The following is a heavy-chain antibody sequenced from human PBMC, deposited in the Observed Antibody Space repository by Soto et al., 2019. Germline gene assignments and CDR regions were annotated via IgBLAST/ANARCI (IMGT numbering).Heavy chain of an antibody. CDR2: MNPNSGNT. V-gene: IGHV1-8*01. CDR1: GYTFTSYD. CDR3: ARGSSRIAARRGYYYGMDV. J-gene: IGHJ6*02. Sequence: GASVKVSCKASGYTFTSYDINWVRQATGQGLEWMGWMNPNSGNTGYAQKFQGRVTMTRNTSISTAYMELSSLRSEDTAVYYCARGSSRIAARRGYYYGMDVWGQGTTVTVSS. D-gene: IGHD6-6*01.